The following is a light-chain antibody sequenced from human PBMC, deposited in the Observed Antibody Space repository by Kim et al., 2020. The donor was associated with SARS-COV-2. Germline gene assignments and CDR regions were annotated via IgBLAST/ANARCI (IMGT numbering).Light chain of an antibody. CDR1: SGAVGYYNS. Sequence: QSITIPCTGNSGAVGYYNSDHWYQQHPGKVPKLIIYDVSERASGVSNRFSGSQSGNTASLTISGLRAEDEADYYCSSHTTSSTYVFGSGTKVTVL. J-gene: IGLJ1*01. V-gene: IGLV2-14*04. CDR2: DVS. CDR3: SSHTTSSTYV.